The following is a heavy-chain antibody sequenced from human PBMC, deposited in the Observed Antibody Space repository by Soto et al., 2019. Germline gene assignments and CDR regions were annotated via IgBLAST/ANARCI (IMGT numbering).Heavy chain of an antibody. V-gene: IGHV3-53*04. J-gene: IGHJ4*02. CDR3: ARDFRPPYGVRYFDY. Sequence: GGSLRLSCAASGFTVSSNYMSWVRQAPGKGLEWVSVIYSGGSTYFADSVKGRFTISRHNSKNTLYLLMNSLRAEDTAVYYCARDFRPPYGVRYFDYWGQGTLVTVSS. CDR1: GFTVSSNY. D-gene: IGHD4-17*01. CDR2: IYSGGST.